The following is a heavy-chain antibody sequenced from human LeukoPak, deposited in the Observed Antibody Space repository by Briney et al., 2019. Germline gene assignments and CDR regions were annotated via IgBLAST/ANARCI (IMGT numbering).Heavy chain of an antibody. Sequence: PSETLPLTCAVYGGSFSGYYWSWIRQPPGKGLEWIGEINHSGSTNYNPSLKSRVTISVDRSKNQFSLKLSSVTAADTAVYYCARANSGYGHEHFDYWGQGTLVTVSS. D-gene: IGHD3-22*01. CDR1: GGSFSGYY. CDR3: ARANSGYGHEHFDY. CDR2: INHSGST. V-gene: IGHV4-34*01. J-gene: IGHJ4*02.